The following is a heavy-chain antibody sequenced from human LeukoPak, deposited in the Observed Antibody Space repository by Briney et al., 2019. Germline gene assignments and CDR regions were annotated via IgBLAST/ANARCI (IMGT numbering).Heavy chain of an antibody. J-gene: IGHJ3*02. CDR2: IYYSGST. CDR1: GGSFSGYY. V-gene: IGHV4-59*01. CDR3: ARDAPYYYDSSGSRAFDI. D-gene: IGHD3-22*01. Sequence: SETLSLTCAVYGGSFSGYYWSWIRQPPGKGLEWIGYIYYSGSTNYNPSLKSRVTISVDTSKNQFSLKLSSVTAADTAVYYCARDAPYYYDSSGSRAFDIWGQGTMVTVSS.